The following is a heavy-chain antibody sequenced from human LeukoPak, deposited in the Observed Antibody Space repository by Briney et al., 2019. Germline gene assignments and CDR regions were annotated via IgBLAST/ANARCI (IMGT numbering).Heavy chain of an antibody. V-gene: IGHV1-8*02. CDR1: GYTFTSYD. Sequence: ASVKVSCKASGYTFTSYDINWVRQATGLGLEWIGWMNPNSGNTGYAQKFQGRVTMTRNTSISTAYMELSSLRSEDTAVYYCASSGRRDFWSGYSNGDYYYGMDVWGQGTTVTVSS. J-gene: IGHJ6*02. CDR2: MNPNSGNT. CDR3: ASSGRRDFWSGYSNGDYYYGMDV. D-gene: IGHD3-3*01.